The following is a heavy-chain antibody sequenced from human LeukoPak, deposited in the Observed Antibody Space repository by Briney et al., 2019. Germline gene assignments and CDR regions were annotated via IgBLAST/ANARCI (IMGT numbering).Heavy chain of an antibody. CDR2: INPNSGGT. J-gene: IGHJ4*02. Sequence: GASVKVSCKASGYTFTGYYMHWVRQAPGQGLEWMGWINPNSGGTNYAQKFQGRVTMTRDTSISTAYMELSRLRAEDTAVYYCAKRVPAAGVTFDYWGQGTLVTVSS. V-gene: IGHV1-2*02. CDR3: AKRVPAAGVTFDY. D-gene: IGHD2-2*01. CDR1: GYTFTGYY.